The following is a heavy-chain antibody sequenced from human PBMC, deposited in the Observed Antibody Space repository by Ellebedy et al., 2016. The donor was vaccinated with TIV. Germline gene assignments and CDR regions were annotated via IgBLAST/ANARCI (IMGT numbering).Heavy chain of an antibody. CDR3: ARDRSYYEF. CDR2: IYYSGST. V-gene: IGHV4-39*07. J-gene: IGHJ4*02. Sequence: SETLSLXCTVSGGSISSSSYYWGWIRQPPGKGLEWIGSIYYSGSTYYNPSLKSRVTISVDTSKNQFSLKLSSVTAADTAVYYCARDRSYYEFWGQGTLVTVSS. CDR1: GGSISSSSYY.